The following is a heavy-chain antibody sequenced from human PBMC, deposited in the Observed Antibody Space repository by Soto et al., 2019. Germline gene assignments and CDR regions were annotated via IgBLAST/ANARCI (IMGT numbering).Heavy chain of an antibody. CDR1: GDSVSSNSAA. D-gene: IGHD5-12*01. J-gene: IGHJ6*02. V-gene: IGHV6-1*01. Sequence: PSQTLSLTCAISGDSVSSNSAAWNWIRQSPSRGLEWLGRTYYRSKWYNDYAVSVKSRITINPDTSKNQFSLQLNSVTPEDTAVYYCARAPLIVATSSFYYYYGMDVWGQGTTVTVSS. CDR3: ARAPLIVATSSFYYYYGMDV. CDR2: TYYRSKWYN.